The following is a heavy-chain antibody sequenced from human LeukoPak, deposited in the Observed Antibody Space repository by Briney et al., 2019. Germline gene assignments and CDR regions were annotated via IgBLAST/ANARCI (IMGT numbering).Heavy chain of an antibody. CDR1: GFTFSSYS. Sequence: GGSLRLSGEASGFTFSSYSMNWVGQAPGKGLEGVSSIRSSSSYIYYADSVKGRFTISRDNAKNSLYLQMNSLRAEDTAVYYCARDAQRLVVPATNWFDPWGQGTLVIVSS. CDR3: ARDAQRLVVPATNWFDP. V-gene: IGHV3-21*01. D-gene: IGHD2-2*01. CDR2: IRSSSSYI. J-gene: IGHJ5*02.